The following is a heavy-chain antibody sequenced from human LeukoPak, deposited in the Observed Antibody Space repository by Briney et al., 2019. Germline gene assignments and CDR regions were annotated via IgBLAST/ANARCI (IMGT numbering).Heavy chain of an antibody. CDR3: ARASRGPYYFDY. CDR1: GGSISSSRYY. Sequence: SETLSLTCTVSGGSISSSRYYWGWIRQPPGKGLEWIGSIYYSGSTYYNPSLKSRVTISVDTSKNQFSLKLSSVTAADTAVYYCARASRGPYYFDYWGQGTLVTVSS. V-gene: IGHV4-39*07. CDR2: IYYSGST. D-gene: IGHD3-10*01. J-gene: IGHJ4*02.